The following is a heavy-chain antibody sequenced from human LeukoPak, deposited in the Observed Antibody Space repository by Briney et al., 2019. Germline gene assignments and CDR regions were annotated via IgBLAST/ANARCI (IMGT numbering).Heavy chain of an antibody. CDR2: IGGSGSST. V-gene: IGHV3-23*01. Sequence: PGGSLRLSCAASGFTFSSYAMTWVRQAPGMGLEWVSTIGGSGSSTYYADSVKGRFTVSRDNSKNTLYLQMNSLRAEDTAVYYCARRVIDYDFDYWGQGTLVTVSS. CDR3: ARRVIDYDFDY. CDR1: GFTFSSYA. J-gene: IGHJ4*02. D-gene: IGHD3-10*01.